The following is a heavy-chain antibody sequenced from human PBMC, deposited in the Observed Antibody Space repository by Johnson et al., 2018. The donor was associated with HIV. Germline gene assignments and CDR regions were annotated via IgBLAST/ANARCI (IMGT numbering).Heavy chain of an antibody. D-gene: IGHD5-18*01. Sequence: VQLVESGGGLVQPGGSLRLSCAASGFTFSSYDMGWVRQDSGKGLEWVSGINWNGGNKDYADSVKGRFTISRDNAKNSLYLQMNSRRAEDTAVYYCAKDRTAMVLFDIWGQGTMVTVSS. CDR1: GFTFSSYD. CDR2: INWNGGNK. J-gene: IGHJ3*02. V-gene: IGHV3-20*04. CDR3: AKDRTAMVLFDI.